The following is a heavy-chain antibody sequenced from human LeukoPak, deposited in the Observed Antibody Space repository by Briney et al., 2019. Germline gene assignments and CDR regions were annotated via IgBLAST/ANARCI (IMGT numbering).Heavy chain of an antibody. J-gene: IGHJ6*03. Sequence: SETLSLTCTVSGYSISTGYYWDWIRQPPGKGLEWIGTFYHGGSTYYNPSLKSRVTISVDTSKNQFSLKLSSVTAADTAVYYCARSVEGYCSGGSCYSYYYYMDVWGKGTTVTVSS. CDR3: ARSVEGYCSGGSCYSYYYYMDV. V-gene: IGHV4-38-2*02. CDR2: FYHGGST. D-gene: IGHD2-15*01. CDR1: GYSISTGYY.